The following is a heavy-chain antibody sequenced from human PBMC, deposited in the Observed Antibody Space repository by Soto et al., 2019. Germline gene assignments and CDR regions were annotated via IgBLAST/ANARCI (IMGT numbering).Heavy chain of an antibody. CDR3: ARDVWFGELHDAFDI. D-gene: IGHD3-10*01. J-gene: IGHJ3*02. Sequence: EVQLVESGGGLVKPGGSLRLSCAASGFTFSSYSMNWVRQAPGKGLEWVSSISSSSSYIYYADSVKGRFTISRDNAKNSLYLQMNSLRAEDTAVYYCARDVWFGELHDAFDIWGQGTMVTVSS. CDR2: ISSSSSYI. V-gene: IGHV3-21*01. CDR1: GFTFSSYS.